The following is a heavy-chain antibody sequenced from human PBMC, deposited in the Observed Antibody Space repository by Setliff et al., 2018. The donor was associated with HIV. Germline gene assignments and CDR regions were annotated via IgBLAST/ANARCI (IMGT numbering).Heavy chain of an antibody. CDR1: GFSFSRYN. Sequence: PGGSLRLSCAASGFSFSRYNMNWVRQAPGKGLECVSYISSTSSTMYYADSVKGRFTISRDNAKNSLYLQMNSLRAEDTAVYYCARSMNYDTSGWSLDGFDIWGQGTMVTVSS. CDR3: ARSMNYDTSGWSLDGFDI. J-gene: IGHJ3*02. CDR2: ISSTSSTM. D-gene: IGHD3-22*01. V-gene: IGHV3-48*01.